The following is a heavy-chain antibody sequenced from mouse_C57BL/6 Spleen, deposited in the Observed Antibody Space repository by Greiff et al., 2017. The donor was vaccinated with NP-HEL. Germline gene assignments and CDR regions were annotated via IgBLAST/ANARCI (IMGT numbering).Heavy chain of an antibody. J-gene: IGHJ4*01. CDR1: GYTFTDYY. Sequence: QVQLQQSGAELVRPGASVKLSCKASGYTFTDYYINWVKQRPGQGLEWIARIYPGSGNTYYNEKFKGKATLTAEKSSSTAYMQLSSLTSEDSAVYFCARDEVTTQATSAMDYWGQGTSVTVSS. D-gene: IGHD3-2*02. CDR3: ARDEVTTQATSAMDY. V-gene: IGHV1-76*01. CDR2: IYPGSGNT.